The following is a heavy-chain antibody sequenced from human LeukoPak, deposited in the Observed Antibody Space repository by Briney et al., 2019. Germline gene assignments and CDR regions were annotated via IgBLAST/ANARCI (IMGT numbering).Heavy chain of an antibody. CDR3: AKRTDYSNYGPFDY. D-gene: IGHD4-11*01. V-gene: IGHV3-23*01. Sequence: GSLRLSCAASGFTFSSYAMSWVRQAPGKGLEWVSAISGSGGSTYYADSMKGRFTISRDNSKNTLFLQMNSLRAEDTAVYYCAKRTDYSNYGPFDYWGQGTLVTVSS. CDR2: ISGSGGST. J-gene: IGHJ4*02. CDR1: GFTFSSYA.